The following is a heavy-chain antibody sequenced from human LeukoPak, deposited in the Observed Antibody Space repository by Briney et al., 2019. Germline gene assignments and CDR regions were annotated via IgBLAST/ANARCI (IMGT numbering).Heavy chain of an antibody. V-gene: IGHV5-10-1*01. CDR1: GYSFTSYW. CDR2: IDPSDSNT. Sequence: PGESLKISCQGSGYSFTSYWISWVRQTPGKGLEWMGSIDPSDSNTNYSPSFQGHVTISVDKSISTAYLQWSSLKASDTALYYCVRVTRTLTTVDSWGQGTLVTVSS. D-gene: IGHD4-17*01. J-gene: IGHJ4*02. CDR3: VRVTRTLTTVDS.